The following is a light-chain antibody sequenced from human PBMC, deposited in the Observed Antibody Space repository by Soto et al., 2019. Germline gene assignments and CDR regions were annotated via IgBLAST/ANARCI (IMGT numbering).Light chain of an antibody. CDR2: DAS. J-gene: IGKJ1*01. V-gene: IGKV3-11*01. CDR3: QQRRYWPVT. Sequence: EIVLTQSPAILSMSPGERATLSCRASQSVSSYFAWYQQKPGQAPRLLIYDASNRATGVPARFSGSGSGTDFTLTISSLEPEDFAVYYCQQRRYWPVTFGQATKVEIK. CDR1: QSVSSY.